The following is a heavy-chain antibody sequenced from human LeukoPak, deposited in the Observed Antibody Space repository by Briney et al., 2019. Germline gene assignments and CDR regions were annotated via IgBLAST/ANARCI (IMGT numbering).Heavy chain of an antibody. CDR2: TGST. V-gene: IGHV4-38-2*02. J-gene: IGHJ5*02. D-gene: IGHD5-18*01. CDR1: GSSIRTYTH. CDR3: ANSGSNYEAVS. Sequence: HSETLSLTCTVSGSSIRTYTHWGWIRQPPGKGLEWIGSTGSTYYNPSLESRVTISIDTSKNQFSLKLSSVTAADTAFYFCANSGSNYEAVSWGQGTLVTVSS.